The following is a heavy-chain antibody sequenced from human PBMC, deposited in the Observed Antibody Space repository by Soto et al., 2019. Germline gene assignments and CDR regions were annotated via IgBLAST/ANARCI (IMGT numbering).Heavy chain of an antibody. D-gene: IGHD6-6*01. J-gene: IGHJ5*02. V-gene: IGHV4-59*01. CDR3: ARGVSIAARTKTNWFDP. Sequence: SETLSLTCTVSGGSISSYYWSWIRQPPGKGLERIGYIYYSGSTNYNPSLKSRVTISVDTSKNQFSLKLSSVTAADTAVYYCARGVSIAARTKTNWFDPWGQGTLVTVS. CDR2: IYYSGST. CDR1: GGSISSYY.